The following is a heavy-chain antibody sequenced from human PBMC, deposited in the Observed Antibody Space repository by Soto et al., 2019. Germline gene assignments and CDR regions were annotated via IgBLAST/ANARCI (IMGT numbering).Heavy chain of an antibody. CDR2: IYYSGSA. V-gene: IGHV4-59*08. J-gene: IGHJ4*02. Sequence: SETLSLTCAVSGGSMSSYYWSWIRQPPGKGLEWIAYIYYSGSANSNPSLKSRVAISVDTSKNQFSLKLSSVTAADTAVYYCVRHSNRYRKALDYWGQGSLVTVSS. CDR1: GGSMSSYY. D-gene: IGHD5-18*01. CDR3: VRHSNRYRKALDY.